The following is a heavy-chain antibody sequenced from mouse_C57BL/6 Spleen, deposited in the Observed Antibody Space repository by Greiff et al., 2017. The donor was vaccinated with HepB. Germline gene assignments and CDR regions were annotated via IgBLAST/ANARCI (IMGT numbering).Heavy chain of an antibody. V-gene: IGHV5-6*02. CDR2: ISSGGSYT. J-gene: IGHJ3*01. Sequence: EVMLVESGGDLVKPGGSLKLSCAASGFTFSSYGMSWVRQTPDKRLEWVATISSGGSYTYYPDSVKGRFTISRDNAKNTLYLQMSSLKSEDTAMYYCARRYSSTGGFAYWGQGTLVTVSA. D-gene: IGHD1-1*01. CDR3: ARRYSSTGGFAY. CDR1: GFTFSSYG.